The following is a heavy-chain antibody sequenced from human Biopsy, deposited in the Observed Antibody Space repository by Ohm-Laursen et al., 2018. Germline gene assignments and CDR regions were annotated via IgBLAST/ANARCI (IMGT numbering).Heavy chain of an antibody. J-gene: IGHJ5*02. D-gene: IGHD3-22*01. CDR1: GYTFTGYH. CDR3: TRGGYYYDSLAYYYWFDP. CDR2: INAKTGDT. Sequence: ASVKVSCKASGYTFTGYHVHWVRQAPGQGLVWMGWINAKTGDTNYAQKFQGRVTMTRDTSISTAYVDLSSLRSGDTAVYYCTRGGYYYDSLAYYYWFDPWGQGTLVTVSS. V-gene: IGHV1-2*02.